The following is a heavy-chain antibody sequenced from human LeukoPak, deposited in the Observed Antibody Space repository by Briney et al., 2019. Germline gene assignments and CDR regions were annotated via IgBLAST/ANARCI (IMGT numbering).Heavy chain of an antibody. D-gene: IGHD2-2*01. CDR1: GGSISSYY. CDR3: ARDKVVVPAAPYYYYYGMDV. V-gene: IGHV4-59*01. J-gene: IGHJ6*02. CDR2: IYYSGST. Sequence: SETLSLTCTVSGGSISSYYWSWIRQPPGKGREWMGYIYYSGSTNYNPSLKSRVTISVYTSKNQFSLKLSSVTAADTAVYYCARDKVVVPAAPYYYYYGMDVWGQGTTVTVSS.